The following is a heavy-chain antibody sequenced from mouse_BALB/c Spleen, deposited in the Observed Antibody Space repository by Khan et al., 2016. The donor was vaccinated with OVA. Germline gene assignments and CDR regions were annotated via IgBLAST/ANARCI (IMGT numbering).Heavy chain of an antibody. Sequence: VQLQQSGAELARPGASVKMSCKASGYTFTSYTIHWIKQRPGQGLEWIGYINPSNGYTNYNQKFKDKATLTADKSSTTAYMQLRSLTSDDAAFYNWVRDGAYYRNDGWFAYWGQGTLVTVSA. D-gene: IGHD2-14*01. CDR3: VRDGAYYRNDGWFAY. CDR2: INPSNGYT. CDR1: GYTFTSYT. V-gene: IGHV1-4*01. J-gene: IGHJ3*01.